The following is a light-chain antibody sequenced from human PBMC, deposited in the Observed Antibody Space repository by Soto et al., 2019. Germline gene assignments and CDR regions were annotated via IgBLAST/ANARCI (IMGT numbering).Light chain of an antibody. Sequence: QSALTQPASVSGSPGQSITISCTGSGRDIGAYDYVSWYQQHPGKAPKLLIYGVKNRPSGVSYRFSASKSAFTASLTISGLQAEDEAHYYCSSYTISYFYVFGPGTKLTVL. CDR2: GVK. CDR3: SSYTISYFYV. J-gene: IGLJ1*01. CDR1: GRDIGAYDY. V-gene: IGLV2-14*01.